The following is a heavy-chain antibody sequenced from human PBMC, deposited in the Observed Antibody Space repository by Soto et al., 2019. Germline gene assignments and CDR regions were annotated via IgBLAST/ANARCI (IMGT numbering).Heavy chain of an antibody. D-gene: IGHD6-19*01. V-gene: IGHV4-31*03. CDR3: AREVSPNSRGWYTVLVRWFNP. CDR2: IHYSGST. J-gene: IGHJ5*02. CDR1: CGSISSGDDY. Sequence: QVQLQESGPGLLKPSQTLSLTCTFSCGSISSGDDYCSWIRQHPGKGLEWIGYIHYSGSTYYNPSIKTRVSISVDTSKNQFALMVRSVTAADTAVYYCAREVSPNSRGWYTVLVRWFNPWGQGTLVTVSS.